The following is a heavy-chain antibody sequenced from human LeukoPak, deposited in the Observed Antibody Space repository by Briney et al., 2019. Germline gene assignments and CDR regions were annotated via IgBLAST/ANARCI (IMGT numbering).Heavy chain of an antibody. CDR2: MYLSGTT. CDR1: GDSINSLDL. J-gene: IGHJ4*02. V-gene: IGHV4-4*02. CDR3: AGLVGRYSSGLYYYYFDY. D-gene: IGHD3-22*01. Sequence: SGTLSLTCTVSGDSINSLDLWSWVRQPPGKGLEWIGEMYLSGTTHSNPSVESRVTIPIDKSKNQFFLNLSSVTAADTAVYYCAGLVGRYSSGLYYYYFDYWGQGTLVTVSS.